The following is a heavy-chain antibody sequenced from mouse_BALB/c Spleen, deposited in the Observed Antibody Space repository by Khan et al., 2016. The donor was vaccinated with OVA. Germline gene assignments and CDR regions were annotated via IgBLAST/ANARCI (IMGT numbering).Heavy chain of an antibody. Sequence: EVQLVESGGGLVKPGGSLKLSCAASGFTFSSYSMSWVRQTPDKRLEWVASISSGGDYTYYPDSVKGRFTISRDNTKNTLYLQMSDLKSEDTAMNCCAQHLNGSFAYWGQGTLVTVSA. J-gene: IGHJ3*01. CDR2: ISSGGDYT. CDR1: GFTFSSYS. V-gene: IGHV5-6*01. CDR3: AQHLNGSFAY.